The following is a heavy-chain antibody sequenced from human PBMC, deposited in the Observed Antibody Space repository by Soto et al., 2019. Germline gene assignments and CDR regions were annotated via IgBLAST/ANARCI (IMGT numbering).Heavy chain of an antibody. V-gene: IGHV1-2*02. J-gene: IGHJ3*02. CDR1: GYSFTDYY. Sequence: QVQVVQSGAEVKRHGASVKVSCKASGYSFTDYYMHWIRQAPGQGLEWMGWIAPHRDGTEFAQKFQGRITLTGDTSTSTAYMELKGLTPADTAVYFCARGPYGDNAFDIWGQGTVVTVSS. D-gene: IGHD4-17*01. CDR3: ARGPYGDNAFDI. CDR2: IAPHRDGT.